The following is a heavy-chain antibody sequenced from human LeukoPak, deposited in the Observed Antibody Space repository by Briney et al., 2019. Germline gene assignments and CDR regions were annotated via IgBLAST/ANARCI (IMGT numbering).Heavy chain of an antibody. J-gene: IGHJ5*02. V-gene: IGHV4-38-2*02. CDR3: ARKYYYDSSGYISAGWFDP. CDR2: IYHSGST. CDR1: GYSISSGYY. Sequence: PSETLSLTCTVSGYSISSGYYWGWIRQPPGKGLEWIGSIYHSGSTYYNPSLKSRVTISVDTSKNQFSLKLSSVTAADTAVYYCARKYYYDSSGYISAGWFDPWGQGTLVTVSS. D-gene: IGHD3-22*01.